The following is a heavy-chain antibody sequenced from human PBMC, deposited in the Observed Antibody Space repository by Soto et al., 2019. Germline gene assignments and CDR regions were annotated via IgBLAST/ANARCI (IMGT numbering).Heavy chain of an antibody. J-gene: IGHJ4*02. V-gene: IGHV3-74*01. Sequence: EVQLVESGGGLVQPGGSLRLSCGAAGFTFSSYWMHWVRQAPGKGLVWVSRISSDGSSSSYEDSVKGRFTISRDNVKKTLYLQMNSLRAEDTAVYYCARSRYSWWGCDYCGQGTLVTVSS. CDR1: GFTFSSYW. D-gene: IGHD2-21*01. CDR3: ARSRYSWWGCDY. CDR2: ISSDGSSS.